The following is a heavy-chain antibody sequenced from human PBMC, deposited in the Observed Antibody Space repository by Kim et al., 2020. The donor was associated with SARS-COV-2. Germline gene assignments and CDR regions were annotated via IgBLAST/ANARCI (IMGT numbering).Heavy chain of an antibody. D-gene: IGHD3-10*01. CDR3: ARRLGGRGVTRGYGMDV. J-gene: IGHJ6*02. CDR2: ISASSTSI. CDR1: GFTFRDYS. Sequence: GGSLRLSCAASGFTFRDYSMNWVRQAPGKGLEWVSYISASSTSIRYADSVKGRLTISRDNAKNSMYLEMNSLRAEDTAVYYCARRLGGRGVTRGYGMDVWGQGTTVTVSS. V-gene: IGHV3-48*04.